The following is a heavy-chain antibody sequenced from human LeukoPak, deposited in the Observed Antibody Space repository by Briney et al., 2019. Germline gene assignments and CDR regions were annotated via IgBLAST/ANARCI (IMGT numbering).Heavy chain of an antibody. J-gene: IGHJ4*02. V-gene: IGHV3-23*01. Sequence: GGPLRLSCAASGFTFSSYAMSWVRQAPGKGLEWVSIVTGTGSSTNYADSVRGRFTISRDNSKNTLYLQMNSLRAEDTATYYCAKGGTADLAYIDYWGQGALVTVSS. CDR3: AKGGTADLAYIDY. CDR2: VTGTGSST. D-gene: IGHD1/OR15-1a*01. CDR1: GFTFSSYA.